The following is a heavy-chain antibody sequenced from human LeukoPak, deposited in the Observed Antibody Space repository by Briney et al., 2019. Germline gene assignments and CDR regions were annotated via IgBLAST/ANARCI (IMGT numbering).Heavy chain of an antibody. V-gene: IGHV3-11*01. Sequence: GGSLRLSCAASGFTFSDCYMSWIRQAPGKGLEWVSYISSSGSTICYADSVKGRFTISRDNAKNSLYLQMNSLRAEDTAVYYCARAHCSSTSCYLVGGDDAFDIWGQGTMVTVSS. CDR1: GFTFSDCY. CDR3: ARAHCSSTSCYLVGGDDAFDI. J-gene: IGHJ3*02. D-gene: IGHD2-2*01. CDR2: ISSSGSTI.